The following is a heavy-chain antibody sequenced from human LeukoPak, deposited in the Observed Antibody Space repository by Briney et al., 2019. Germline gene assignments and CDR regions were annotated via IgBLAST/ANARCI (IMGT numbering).Heavy chain of an antibody. D-gene: IGHD2-15*01. CDR1: GYTFTNFW. V-gene: IGHV5-51*01. Sequence: PGESLTISCKDSGYTFTNFWIGWVRQVPGEGLQWMAIINPHDSDTRYSPSFEGHVTISADKSIRTTYLQWSSLRASDTAIYFCATVTWSPSPYYFDFWGQGTLVTVSS. J-gene: IGHJ4*02. CDR3: ATVTWSPSPYYFDF. CDR2: INPHDSDT.